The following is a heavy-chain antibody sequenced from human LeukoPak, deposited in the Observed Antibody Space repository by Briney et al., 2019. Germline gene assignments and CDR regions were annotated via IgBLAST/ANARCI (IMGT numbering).Heavy chain of an antibody. D-gene: IGHD6-13*01. V-gene: IGHV5-51*01. Sequence: GESLKISCKGSGYSFTSCWIGWVRQMPGKGLEWMGIIYPGDSDTRYSPSFQGQVTISADKSISTAYLQWSSLKASDTAMYYCARSSSWYSGALDYWGQGTLVTVSS. CDR2: IYPGDSDT. CDR1: GYSFTSCW. CDR3: ARSSSWYSGALDY. J-gene: IGHJ4*02.